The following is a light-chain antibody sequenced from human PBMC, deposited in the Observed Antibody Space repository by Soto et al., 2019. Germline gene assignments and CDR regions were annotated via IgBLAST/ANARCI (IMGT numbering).Light chain of an antibody. CDR2: DAS. CDR3: EEYNSYPLFT. CDR1: QSISSW. Sequence: DIQMTQSPSTLSASVGDRVTITCRASQSISSWLAWYQHKPGEAPKLLIYDASSLESGVPSRFRGSGSGTEFKLIISSLQPVDYATYDCEEYNSYPLFTFGPGTRVYI. V-gene: IGKV1-5*01. J-gene: IGKJ3*01.